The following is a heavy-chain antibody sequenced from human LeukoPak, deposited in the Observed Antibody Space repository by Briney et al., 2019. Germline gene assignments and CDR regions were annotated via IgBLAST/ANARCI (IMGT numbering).Heavy chain of an antibody. CDR3: ARISRSYVFDY. D-gene: IGHD1-26*01. CDR1: GFTFSSYS. CDR2: ITSSSSYI. V-gene: IGHV3-21*01. J-gene: IGHJ4*02. Sequence: GGSLRLSCAASGFTFSSYSMNWVRQAPGKGLEWVSSITSSSSYIYYADSVKGRFTISRDNAKNSLYLQMNSLRAEDTAVYYCARISRSYVFDYWGQGTLVTVSS.